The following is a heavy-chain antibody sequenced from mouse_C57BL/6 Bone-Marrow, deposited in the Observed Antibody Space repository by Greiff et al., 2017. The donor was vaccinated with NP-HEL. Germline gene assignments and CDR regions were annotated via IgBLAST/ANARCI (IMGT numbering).Heavy chain of an antibody. V-gene: IGHV2-5*01. Sequence: VQVVESGPGLVQPSQSLSITCTVSGFSLTSYGVHWVRQSPGKGLEWLGVIWRGGSTDYNAAFMSRLSITKDNSKSQVFFKMNSLQADDTAIYYCAKNDGYDSYYFDYWGQGTTLTVSS. D-gene: IGHD2-2*01. CDR2: IWRGGST. J-gene: IGHJ2*01. CDR1: GFSLTSYG. CDR3: AKNDGYDSYYFDY.